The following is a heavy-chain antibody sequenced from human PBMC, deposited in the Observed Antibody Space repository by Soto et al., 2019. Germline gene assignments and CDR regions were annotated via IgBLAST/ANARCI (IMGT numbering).Heavy chain of an antibody. CDR2: IYWNDDK. D-gene: IGHD3-16*01. Sequence: QITLKESGPTLVKPTQTLPLTWTYSGFSLRTTGVGVGGIRQPPGRALEWLGIIYWNDDKRYSPSLNSRFTPTSDISKSQVVLTMTNMDPVDTATYYCAHTWGLPFDYWGQGTLVIVSS. J-gene: IGHJ4*02. V-gene: IGHV2-5*01. CDR1: GFSLRTTGVG. CDR3: AHTWGLPFDY.